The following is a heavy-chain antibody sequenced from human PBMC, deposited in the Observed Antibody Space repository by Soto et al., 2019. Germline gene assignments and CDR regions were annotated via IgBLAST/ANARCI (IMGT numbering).Heavy chain of an antibody. CDR3: ARHMNNFRYCYNAMDV. CDR1: GYTFTDYW. CDR2: IYPGDSDT. V-gene: IGHV5-51*01. D-gene: IGHD3-16*01. J-gene: IGHJ6*02. Sequence: PGESLKISCKGSGYTFTDYWIGWVRQLPGKGLEWMRIIYPGDSDTRYSPSFQGPVTITVDKSTSTAYLQWNTLKALNTAMYYCARHMNNFRYCYNAMDVWGQGTTVTVSS.